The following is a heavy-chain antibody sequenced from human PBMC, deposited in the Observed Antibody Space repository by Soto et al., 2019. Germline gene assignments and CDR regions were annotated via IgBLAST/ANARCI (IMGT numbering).Heavy chain of an antibody. CDR3: AKDLFSNMRCCPEY. Sequence: QVQLVESGGGVVQPGRSLRLSCAASGFTFSSYGMHWVRQAPGKGLEWVAVIWYDGSDKKYAESAKGRFTISRDNSKNMLYLQMNSPRTEDTAVYYCAKDLFSNMRCCPEYWGQGTLVTVSS. D-gene: IGHD3-16*01. V-gene: IGHV3-33*06. CDR1: GFTFSSYG. CDR2: IWYDGSDK. J-gene: IGHJ4*02.